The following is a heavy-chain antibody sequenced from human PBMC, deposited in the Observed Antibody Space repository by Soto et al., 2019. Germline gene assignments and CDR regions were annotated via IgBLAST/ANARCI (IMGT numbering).Heavy chain of an antibody. Sequence: XXTLSLPFTVCGGSISSSYWRWIPQPPGKGLEWIGYIYYSGSTNHSPSLKRRVTISVDTSKNQFSLKLSSVTAADTAVYYCARVAVAGTYYYYGMPVWGQGRTVTVS. CDR2: IYYSGST. CDR3: ARVAVAGTYYYYGMPV. J-gene: IGHJ6*02. V-gene: IGHV4-59*01. CDR1: GGSISSSY. D-gene: IGHD6-19*01.